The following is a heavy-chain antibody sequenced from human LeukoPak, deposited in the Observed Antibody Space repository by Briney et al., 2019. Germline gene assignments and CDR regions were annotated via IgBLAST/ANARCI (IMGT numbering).Heavy chain of an antibody. Sequence: ASVKVSCKASGYTFTSYDINWVRQATGQGLEWMGWMNPNSGNTGYAQKFQGRVTITRNTSISTAYMELSSLRSEDTAVYYCARGEGITGTHRDFDCWGQGTLVTVSS. CDR2: MNPNSGNT. D-gene: IGHD1-14*01. V-gene: IGHV1-8*03. CDR3: ARGEGITGTHRDFDC. CDR1: GYTFTSYD. J-gene: IGHJ4*02.